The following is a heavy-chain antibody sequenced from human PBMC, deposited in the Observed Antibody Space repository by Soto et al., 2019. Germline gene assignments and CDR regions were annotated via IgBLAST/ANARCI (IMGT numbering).Heavy chain of an antibody. CDR3: AKVRSRPPVYYYHGMDV. V-gene: IGHV3-30*18. CDR2: ISYDGSNK. Sequence: PGGSLILSCAASGFIFSDYYMSWVRQAPGKGLEWVAVISYDGSNKYYADSVKGRFTISRDNSKNTLYLQMNSLRAEDTAVYYCAKVRSRPPVYYYHGMDVWGQGTTVTVSS. CDR1: GFIFSDYY. J-gene: IGHJ6*02.